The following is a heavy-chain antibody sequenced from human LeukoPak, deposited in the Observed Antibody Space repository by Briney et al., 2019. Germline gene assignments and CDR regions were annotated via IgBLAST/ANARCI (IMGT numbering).Heavy chain of an antibody. Sequence: AGGSLRPSCAASGFSFSTYAMSWVRQAPGKGLEWVSYISSSSSTIYYADSVKGRFTISRDNAKNSLYVQMNSLRAADTAVYYCARETDYVWGSYRYPDYWGQGTLVTVSS. J-gene: IGHJ4*02. CDR2: ISSSSSTI. CDR1: GFSFSTYA. V-gene: IGHV3-48*01. D-gene: IGHD3-16*02. CDR3: ARETDYVWGSYRYPDY.